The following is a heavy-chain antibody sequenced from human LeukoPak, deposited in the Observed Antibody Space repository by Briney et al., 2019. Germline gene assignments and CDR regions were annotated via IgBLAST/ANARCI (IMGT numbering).Heavy chain of an antibody. Sequence: GGSLRLSCAASGFIFRNYAMGWVRQAPGKGLEWVSAITGSGDTTYYADSVKGRFTISRDNSKNTLYVEMNTLRAEGTAVYYCAKWGDYDILTGYYVSDFWGQGTLVTVSS. J-gene: IGHJ4*02. CDR2: ITGSGDTT. D-gene: IGHD3-9*01. V-gene: IGHV3-23*01. CDR1: GFIFRNYA. CDR3: AKWGDYDILTGYYVSDF.